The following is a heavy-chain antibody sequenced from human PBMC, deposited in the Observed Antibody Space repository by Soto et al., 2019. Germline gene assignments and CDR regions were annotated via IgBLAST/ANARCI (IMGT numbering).Heavy chain of an antibody. CDR3: ARGSRGDYSSSPPGNYYYGMDV. CDR1: GGSFSGYY. Sequence: SETLSLTCAVYGGSFSGYYRSWIRQPPGKGLEWIGEINHSGSTNYNPSLKSRVTISVDTSKNQFSLKLSSVTAADTAVYYCARGSRGDYSSSPPGNYYYGMDVWGQGTTVTVSS. V-gene: IGHV4-34*01. CDR2: INHSGST. J-gene: IGHJ6*02. D-gene: IGHD6-6*01.